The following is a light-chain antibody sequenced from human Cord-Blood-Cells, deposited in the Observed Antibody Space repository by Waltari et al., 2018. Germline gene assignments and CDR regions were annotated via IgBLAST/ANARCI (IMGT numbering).Light chain of an antibody. Sequence: DIKLTQTPSPLYASVGDRVTITCRASQSISSYLNWYQQKPGKAPKLLIYAASSLQSGVPSRFSGSGSGTDFTLTISSLQPEDFATYYCQQSYSTPYTFGQGTKLEIK. V-gene: IGKV1-39*01. CDR1: QSISSY. CDR3: QQSYSTPYT. CDR2: AAS. J-gene: IGKJ2*01.